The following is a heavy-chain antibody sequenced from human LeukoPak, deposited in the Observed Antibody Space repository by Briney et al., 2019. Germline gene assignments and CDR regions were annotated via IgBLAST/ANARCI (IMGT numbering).Heavy chain of an antibody. CDR3: ARDLSGGRYYYYYYGMDV. V-gene: IGHV3-48*03. Sequence: GGSLRLSCAASGFTFSSYEMNWVRQAPGKGLEWVSYISSSGSTIYYADSVKGRFTISRDNAKNSLYLQMNSLRAEDMAVYYCARDLSGGRYYYYYYGMDVRGQGTTVTVSS. CDR1: GFTFSSYE. D-gene: IGHD1-26*01. CDR2: ISSSGSTI. J-gene: IGHJ6*02.